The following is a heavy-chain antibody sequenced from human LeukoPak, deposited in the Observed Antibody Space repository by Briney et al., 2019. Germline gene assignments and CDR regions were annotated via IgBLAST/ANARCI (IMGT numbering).Heavy chain of an antibody. CDR1: GGSFSGYY. CDR2: INHSGST. CDR3: ARGLNRGWYFDL. D-gene: IGHD2/OR15-2a*01. V-gene: IGHV4-34*01. J-gene: IGHJ2*01. Sequence: SETLSLTCAVYGGSFSGYYWSWIRQPPGKGLEWIGEINHSGSTNYNPALKSRVTISVDTSKNQFSLQLSSVTAADTAVYYCARGLNRGWYFDLWGRGTLVTVSS.